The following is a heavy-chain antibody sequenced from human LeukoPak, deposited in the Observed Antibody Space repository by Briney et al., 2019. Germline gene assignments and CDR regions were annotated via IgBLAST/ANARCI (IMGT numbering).Heavy chain of an antibody. Sequence: GGSLRLSCAVSGFTLTNHGVSWVRQAPGKGLEWVSIITGTGGRYYGDSVKGRFILSRDNSKNTLYLQMNSLRAEDTAVYYCAKDPQWLVLYSSYYFDYWGQGTLVTVSS. CDR2: ITGTGGR. J-gene: IGHJ4*02. CDR1: GFTLTNHG. D-gene: IGHD6-19*01. V-gene: IGHV3-23*01. CDR3: AKDPQWLVLYSSYYFDY.